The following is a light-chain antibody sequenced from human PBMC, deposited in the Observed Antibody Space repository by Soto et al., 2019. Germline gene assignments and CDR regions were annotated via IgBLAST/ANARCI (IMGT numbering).Light chain of an antibody. CDR2: DVS. J-gene: IGLJ1*01. CDR3: SSYTSSSTLEV. CDR1: SSDVGGYNY. Sequence: QSVLTQPASVSGSPGQSITISCTGTSSDVGGYNYVSWYQQHPGKAPKLMIYDVSNRPSGVSNRFSGSKSGNTASLTISGLQAEDDVDYYCSSYTSSSTLEVFGTGTNVTVL. V-gene: IGLV2-14*01.